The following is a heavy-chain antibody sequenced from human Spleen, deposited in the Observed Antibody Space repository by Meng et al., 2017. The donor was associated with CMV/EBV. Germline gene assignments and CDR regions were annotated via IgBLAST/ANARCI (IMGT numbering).Heavy chain of an antibody. CDR1: GFTFSSYA. CDR2: ISYDGSNK. D-gene: IGHD2-2*01. CDR3: ARAKDIVVRAFDI. Sequence: GESLKISCAASGFTFSSYAMHWVRQAPGKGLDWVAVISYDGSNKYYADSVKGRFTISRDNSKNTLYLQMNSLRAEDTAVYYCARAKDIVVRAFDIWGQGTMVTVSS. V-gene: IGHV3-30-3*01. J-gene: IGHJ3*02.